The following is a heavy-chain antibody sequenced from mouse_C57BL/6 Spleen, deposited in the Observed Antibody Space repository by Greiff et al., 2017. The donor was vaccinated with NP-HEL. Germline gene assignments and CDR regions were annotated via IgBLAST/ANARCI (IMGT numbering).Heavy chain of an antibody. J-gene: IGHJ2*01. D-gene: IGHD3-3*01. Sequence: VQLQQSGPELVKPGASVKISCKASGYAFSSSWMNWVKQRPGKGLEWIGRIYPGDGDTNYNGKFKGKATLTADKSSSTAYMQLSSLTSEDSAVYFCARGGDPYFDYWGQGTTLTVSS. CDR3: ARGGDPYFDY. CDR1: GYAFSSSW. CDR2: IYPGDGDT. V-gene: IGHV1-82*01.